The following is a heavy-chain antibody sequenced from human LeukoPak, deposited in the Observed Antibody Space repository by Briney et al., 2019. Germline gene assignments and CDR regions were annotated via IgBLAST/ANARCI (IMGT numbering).Heavy chain of an antibody. Sequence: SETLSLTCAVYGGSFSGYYWSWIRQPPGKGLEWIAEINHRGTTHYNPSLKSRVNISADTSKNQFSLHLDSVTAADTAVYYCARSWAGMYYPFYYFDYWGQGTLVSVSS. D-gene: IGHD1-26*01. J-gene: IGHJ4*02. CDR3: ARSWAGMYYPFYYFDY. CDR1: GGSFSGYY. CDR2: INHRGTT. V-gene: IGHV4-34*01.